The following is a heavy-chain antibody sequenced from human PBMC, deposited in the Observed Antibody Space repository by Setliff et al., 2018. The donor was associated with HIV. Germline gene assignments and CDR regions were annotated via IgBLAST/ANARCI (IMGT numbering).Heavy chain of an antibody. CDR3: AGQEGYCSSTSCYAGCFMWYYYMDV. D-gene: IGHD2-2*01. J-gene: IGHJ6*03. Sequence: SETLSLTCTVSGGSISSSSYYWGWIRQPPGKGLAWIGSIYYSGSTYYNRTRKSRVTTSVDTSKHQFSRKLGSVTAADTAVYYCAGQEGYCSSTSCYAGCFMWYYYMDVWGKGATVTVSS. V-gene: IGHV4-39*01. CDR2: IYYSGST. CDR1: GGSISSSSYY.